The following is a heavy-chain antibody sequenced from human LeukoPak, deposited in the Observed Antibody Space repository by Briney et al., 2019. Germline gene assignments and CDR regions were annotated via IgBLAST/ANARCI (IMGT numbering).Heavy chain of an antibody. CDR1: GGSISSSSYS. D-gene: IGHD2-2*01. CDR3: ARAPRSTSWKRFFDY. CDR2: INHSGST. V-gene: IGHV4-39*07. Sequence: SETLSLTCTVSGGSISSSSYSWSWIRQPPGKGLEWIGEINHSGSTNYNPSLKSRVTISVDTSKNQFSLKLSSVTAADTAVYYCARAPRSTSWKRFFDYWGQGTLVTVSS. J-gene: IGHJ4*02.